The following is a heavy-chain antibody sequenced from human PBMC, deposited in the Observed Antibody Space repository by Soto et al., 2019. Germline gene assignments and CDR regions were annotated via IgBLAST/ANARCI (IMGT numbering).Heavy chain of an antibody. CDR1: GYTFTSYY. Sequence: ASVKVSCKASGYTFTSYYIHWVRQTPGQGLEWMGIINPLSGSTAYAQKFQGRVTLTRDTSTNTVSMELSSLRSEDTAVYYCARGTWDSSGWYTFPFDYWGQGTVVTVSS. J-gene: IGHJ4*02. D-gene: IGHD6-19*01. CDR3: ARGTWDSSGWYTFPFDY. CDR2: INPLSGST. V-gene: IGHV1-46*01.